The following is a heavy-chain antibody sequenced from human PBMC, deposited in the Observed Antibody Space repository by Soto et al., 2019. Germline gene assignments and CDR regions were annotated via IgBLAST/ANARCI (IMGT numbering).Heavy chain of an antibody. V-gene: IGHV3-23*01. CDR1: GFTFSNYA. D-gene: IGHD3-16*01. J-gene: IGHJ4*02. CDR2: ISGSGGRS. Sequence: EVQLLDSGGGLVQPGGSLRLSCAASGFTFSNYAMTWVRQGPGKGLDWVSGISGSGGRSYYADSVKGRFTISRDNSKRTLYLQMNSLRAEDTAVYYCAKAYFVWSSEQPYYFDFWGQGTLVTVSS. CDR3: AKAYFVWSSEQPYYFDF.